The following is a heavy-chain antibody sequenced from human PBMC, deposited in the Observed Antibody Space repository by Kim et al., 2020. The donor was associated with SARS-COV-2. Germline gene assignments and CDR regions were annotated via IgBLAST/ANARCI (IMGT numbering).Heavy chain of an antibody. CDR1: GFTFSSYA. D-gene: IGHD3-10*01. J-gene: IGHJ6*01. Sequence: GGSLRLSCAASGFTFSSYAMSWVRQAPGKGLEWVSSLSGGGGSIYYADSVKGRFSISRDNSQDTLDLHMGSLRVEDTAIYYCAKGGDYYGSGSPFYGMDV. V-gene: IGHV3-23*01. CDR2: LSGGGGSI. CDR3: AKGGDYYGSGSPFYGMDV.